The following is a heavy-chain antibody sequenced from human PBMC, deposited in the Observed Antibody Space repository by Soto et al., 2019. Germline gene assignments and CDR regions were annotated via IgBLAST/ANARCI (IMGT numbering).Heavy chain of an antibody. D-gene: IGHD4-4*01. V-gene: IGHV3-23*01. CDR3: AKDLDDYSSAIDF. CDR1: GFSFRKYA. J-gene: IGHJ4*02. CDR2: ISGSGGSGRG. Sequence: EVQLLESGGGLVQPGGSLRLSCVGSGFSFRKYAMNWVRQAPGKGLEWVSGISGSGGSGRGFYADPVKGRFTISRDNSKNTVYLEMNSLRAEDTAVYYCAKDLDDYSSAIDFWGQGTLVTVSS.